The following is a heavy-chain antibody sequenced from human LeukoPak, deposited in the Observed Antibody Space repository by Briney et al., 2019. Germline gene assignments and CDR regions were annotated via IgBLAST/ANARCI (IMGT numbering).Heavy chain of an antibody. CDR2: ISWNSGSI. D-gene: IGHD2-2*02. CDR1: RFTFSTYG. Sequence: GGSLRLSCAASRFTFSTYGMSWVRQAPGKGLEWVSGISWNSGSIGYADSVKGRFTISRDNAKNSLYLQMNSLRAEDTALYYCAKAAGGYCSSTSCYSPFDYWGQGTLVTVSS. J-gene: IGHJ4*02. V-gene: IGHV3-9*01. CDR3: AKAAGGYCSSTSCYSPFDY.